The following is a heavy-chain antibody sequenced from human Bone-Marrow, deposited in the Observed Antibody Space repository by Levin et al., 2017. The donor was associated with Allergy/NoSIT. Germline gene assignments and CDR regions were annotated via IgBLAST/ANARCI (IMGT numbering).Heavy chain of an antibody. J-gene: IGHJ4*02. CDR3: ARGLYGPGSYYPFDY. Sequence: SCAASGFTVSSNYMNWVRQAPGKGLEWVSIIYSAGTTYYIDSVKGRFTTSRDTSKNTVYLQMNSLGAEDTAVYYCARGLYGPGSYYPFDYWGQGTLVTVSS. D-gene: IGHD3-10*01. CDR1: GFTVSSNY. CDR2: IYSAGTT. V-gene: IGHV3-53*01.